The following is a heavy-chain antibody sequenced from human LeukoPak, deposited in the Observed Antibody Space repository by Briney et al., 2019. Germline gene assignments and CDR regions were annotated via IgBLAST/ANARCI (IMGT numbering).Heavy chain of an antibody. CDR2: NYTGSNP. CDR1: GGSISSCSHY. V-gene: IGHV4-61*02. D-gene: IGHD1-26*01. Sequence: PSHTLSLTCTVSGGSISSCSHYWTWIRQAAGKGVEWIGRNYTGSNPSYNPSLQSRVTIPVNTYNNQFSLKLSSVTASDTALRYCARDKRGGRPDYIGFCGQGTLFTVSS. J-gene: IGHJ4*02. CDR3: ARDKRGGRPDYIGF.